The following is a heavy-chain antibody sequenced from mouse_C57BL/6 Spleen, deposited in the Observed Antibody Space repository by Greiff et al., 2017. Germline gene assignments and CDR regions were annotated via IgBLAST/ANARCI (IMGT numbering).Heavy chain of an antibody. J-gene: IGHJ4*01. CDR2: INPNDGGT. Sequence: EVQLQQSGPELVKPGASVKIPCKASGYTFTDYNMDWVKQSHGQSLEWIGDINPNDGGTIYNQKFKGKATLTVDKSSSTAYMELRSLTSEDTAVYYCARRIYDGYYDAMDYWGKGTSVTVSS. D-gene: IGHD2-3*01. CDR3: ARRIYDGYYDAMDY. V-gene: IGHV1-18*01. CDR1: GYTFTDYN.